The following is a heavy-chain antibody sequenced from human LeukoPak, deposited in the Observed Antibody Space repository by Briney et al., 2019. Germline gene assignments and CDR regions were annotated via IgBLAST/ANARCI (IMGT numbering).Heavy chain of an antibody. D-gene: IGHD5-18*01. CDR2: IYYSGST. J-gene: IGHJ2*01. V-gene: IGHV4-31*03. CDR1: GASISSGAYY. Sequence: SETLSLTCTVSGASISSGAYYWSWLRQHPGKGLEWIGYIYYSGSTYYNPSLKSRVIISLDTSKNQFSLKLSSVTAADTAMYYCARDAEVRYTYGPHWYFDLWGRGTPVTVSS. CDR3: ARDAEVRYTYGPHWYFDL.